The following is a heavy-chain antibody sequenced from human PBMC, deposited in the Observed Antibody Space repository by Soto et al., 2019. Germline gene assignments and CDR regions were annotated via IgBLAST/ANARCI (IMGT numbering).Heavy chain of an antibody. CDR3: ARGFYYGSGAGMDV. CDR2: INHSGST. Sequence: SETLSLTCAVYGGSFSGYYWSWIRQPPGKGLEWIGEINHSGSTNYNPSLKSRVTISVDTSKNQFSLKLSSVTAADTAVYYCARGFYYGSGAGMDVWGQGATVTVSS. CDR1: GGSFSGYY. V-gene: IGHV4-34*01. D-gene: IGHD3-10*01. J-gene: IGHJ6*02.